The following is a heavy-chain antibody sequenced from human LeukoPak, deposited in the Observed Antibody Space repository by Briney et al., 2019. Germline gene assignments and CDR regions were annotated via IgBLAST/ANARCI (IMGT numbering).Heavy chain of an antibody. CDR3: ARDTYASGSYGAFDL. CDR1: GDSISSHY. J-gene: IGHJ3*01. D-gene: IGHD3-10*01. V-gene: IGHV4-59*11. CDR2: IHYSGTT. Sequence: SETLSLTCTVSGDSISSHYWSWIRQPPGKGLEWIGYIHYSGTTNYDPSLRSRVTISVDTSKNQFSLNLSFVTAADTAVYYCARDTYASGSYGAFDLWGQGTMVTVSS.